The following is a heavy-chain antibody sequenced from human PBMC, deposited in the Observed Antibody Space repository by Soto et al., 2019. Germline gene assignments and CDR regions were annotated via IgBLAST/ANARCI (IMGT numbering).Heavy chain of an antibody. J-gene: IGHJ6*02. V-gene: IGHV4-34*01. Sequence: ASETLSLTCTVFGCSLSSYYLSLVRQPPGKGLEWIGEINHSGSTNYNPSLKSRVTISVDTSKNQFSLKLSSVTAADTAVYYCARRWRYYYGMDVWGQGTTVTVSS. CDR3: ARRWRYYYGMDV. CDR1: GCSLSSYY. D-gene: IGHD1-1*01. CDR2: INHSGST.